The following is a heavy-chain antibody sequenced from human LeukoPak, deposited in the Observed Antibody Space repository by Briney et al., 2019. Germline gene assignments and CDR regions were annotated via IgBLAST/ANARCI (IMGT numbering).Heavy chain of an antibody. J-gene: IGHJ4*02. CDR1: GGSISSYY. CDR3: AAYSPAYIGFDY. CDR2: IYYSGST. D-gene: IGHD1-26*01. Sequence: SETLSLTCTVSGGSISSYYWSWIRQPPGKGLEWIGYIYYSGSTNYNPSLKSRVTISVDTSKNQFSLKLSSVTAADTAVYYCAAYSPAYIGFDYWGQGTPVTVSS. V-gene: IGHV4-59*01.